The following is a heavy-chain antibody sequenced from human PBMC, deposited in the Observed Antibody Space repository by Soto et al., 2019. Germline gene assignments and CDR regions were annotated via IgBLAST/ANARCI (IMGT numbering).Heavy chain of an antibody. D-gene: IGHD4-17*01. Sequence: QVQLVQSGAEVKKPGASVKVSCKASGYTFTRYDINWVRQAPGQGLEWMGWTNPKSGYTGSAQKFQGRLTMTRDSSISTAYMDLNSLRSEDTAVYYCARTDGDLDYWGQGTLVTVSS. J-gene: IGHJ4*02. CDR2: TNPKSGYT. CDR1: GYTFTRYD. CDR3: ARTDGDLDY. V-gene: IGHV1-8*01.